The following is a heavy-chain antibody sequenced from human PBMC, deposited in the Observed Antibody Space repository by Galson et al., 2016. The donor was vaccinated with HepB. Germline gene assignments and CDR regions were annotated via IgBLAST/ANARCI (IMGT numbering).Heavy chain of an antibody. CDR1: GDSVNSGTYY. CDR3: ATRGESLQF. V-gene: IGHV4-61*03. CDR2: IYYTGST. J-gene: IGHJ1*01. Sequence: SETLSLTCDVSGDSVNSGTYYWSWIRQPPGKGLEWIGYIYYTGSTKYNSSLESRVTISMDTSKNHFSLQLRSLTAADTAVYYCATRGESLQFWGQGSLVTVSS. D-gene: IGHD3-16*01.